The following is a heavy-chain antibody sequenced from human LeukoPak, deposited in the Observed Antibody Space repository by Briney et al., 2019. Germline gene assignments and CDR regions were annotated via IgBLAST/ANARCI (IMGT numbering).Heavy chain of an antibody. Sequence: PSETLSLTCTVSGGSISSSSYYWGWIRQPPGKGLEWIGSIYHSGSTNYNPSLKSRVTISVDTSKNQFSLKLSSVTAADTAVYYCARTTIDGYSSGWYDYYYYMDVWGKGTTVTVSS. CDR1: GGSISSSSYY. D-gene: IGHD6-19*01. J-gene: IGHJ6*03. V-gene: IGHV4-39*07. CDR2: IYHSGST. CDR3: ARTTIDGYSSGWYDYYYYMDV.